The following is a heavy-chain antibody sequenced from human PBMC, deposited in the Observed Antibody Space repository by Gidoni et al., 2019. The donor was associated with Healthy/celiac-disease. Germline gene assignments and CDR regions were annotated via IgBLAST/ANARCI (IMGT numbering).Heavy chain of an antibody. V-gene: IGHV4-30-2*01. CDR3: ARVGCSSTSCYNDYYGMDV. CDR1: GGSISSGCYS. CDR2: IYHSGST. D-gene: IGHD2-2*02. Sequence: QLQLQESGSGLVKPSQTLSLTCAVSGGSISSGCYSWSWIRQPPGKGLEWIGYIYHSGSTYYNPSLKSRGTISVDRSKNKFSLKLSSVTAADTAVYYCARVGCSSTSCYNDYYGMDVWGQGTTVTVSS. J-gene: IGHJ6*02.